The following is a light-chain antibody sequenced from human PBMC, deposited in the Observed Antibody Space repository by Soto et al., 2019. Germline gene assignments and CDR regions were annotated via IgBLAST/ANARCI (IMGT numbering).Light chain of an antibody. J-gene: IGLJ3*02. V-gene: IGLV2-11*01. CDR1: SSDIGGSTF. Sequence: QSALTQPRSVSGSPGQSVTISCTGTSSDIGGSTFVSWYQQLPGKAPKVILYDVSTRPSGVPNRFSGTKSGNTASLSISGLQAEDESDYYCCSHTAICPFVVFGGGTKLTVL. CDR2: DVS. CDR3: CSHTAICPFVV.